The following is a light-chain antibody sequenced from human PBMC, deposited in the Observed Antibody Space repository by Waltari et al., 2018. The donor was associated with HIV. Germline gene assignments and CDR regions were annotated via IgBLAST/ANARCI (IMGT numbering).Light chain of an antibody. CDR3: QQYNNWPLS. CDR1: QSFSSD. Sequence: EIVMTQSPATLSVSPGERATLSCRASQSFSSDLAWYQHKHGQAPRLLIYGASTRAAGIPARFRGSGAGTEFTLTISSLQSEDFAVYYCQQYNNWPLSFGQGTKLEIK. J-gene: IGKJ2*01. CDR2: GAS. V-gene: IGKV3-15*01.